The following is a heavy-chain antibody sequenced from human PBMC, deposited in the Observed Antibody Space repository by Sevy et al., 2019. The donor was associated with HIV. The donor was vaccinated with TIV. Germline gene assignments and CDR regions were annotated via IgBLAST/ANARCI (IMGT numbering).Heavy chain of an antibody. Sequence: ASVKVSCKASGYTFTDYYMFWVRQAPGQGLEWMGRINHKSGGTNYAQKFQGRVTMTRDTSITTAYMELSRLTSDDTAVFYCARGGGEGKMDDAFDIWGQGTMVTVSS. CDR2: INHKSGGT. CDR3: ARGGGEGKMDDAFDI. D-gene: IGHD2-8*01. J-gene: IGHJ3*02. CDR1: GYTFTDYY. V-gene: IGHV1-2*06.